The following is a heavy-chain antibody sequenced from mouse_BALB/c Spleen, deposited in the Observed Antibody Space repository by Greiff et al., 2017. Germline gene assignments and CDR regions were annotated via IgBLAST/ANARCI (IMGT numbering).Heavy chain of an antibody. Sequence: VQLQQSGPGLVAPSQSLSITCTVSGFSLTGYGVNWVRQPPGKGLEWLGMIWGDGSTDYNSALKSRLSISKDNSKSQVFLKMNSLQTDDTARYYCARDNGSSYEYFDVWGAGTTVTGSS. CDR2: IWGDGST. D-gene: IGHD1-1*01. J-gene: IGHJ1*01. V-gene: IGHV2-6-7*01. CDR3: ARDNGSSYEYFDV. CDR1: GFSLTGYG.